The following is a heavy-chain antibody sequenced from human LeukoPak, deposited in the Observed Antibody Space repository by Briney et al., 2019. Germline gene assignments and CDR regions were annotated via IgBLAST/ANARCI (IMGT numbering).Heavy chain of an antibody. CDR3: ARDRTGLGRPYYYGMDV. J-gene: IGHJ6*02. V-gene: IGHV4-59*01. Sequence: SETLSLTCTVSGGSISSYLWSWIRQPPGKGLEWIGHIQNSGNTNYKPSLKSRVTISVDTSKNQFSLKLSSVTAADTAMYYCARDRTGLGRPYYYGMDVWGQGTTVTVSS. CDR1: GGSISSYL. D-gene: IGHD3/OR15-3a*01. CDR2: IQNSGNT.